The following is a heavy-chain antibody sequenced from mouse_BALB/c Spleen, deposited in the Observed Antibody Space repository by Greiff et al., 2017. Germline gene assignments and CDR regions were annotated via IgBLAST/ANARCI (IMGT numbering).Heavy chain of an antibody. Sequence: EVQLQQSGAELVRPGALVKLSCKASGFNIKDYYMHWVKQRPEQGLEWIGWIDPENGNTIYDPKFQGKASITADTSSNTAYLQLSSLTSEDTAVYYCAREEITTATFAYWGQGTLVTVSA. D-gene: IGHD1-2*01. CDR2: IDPENGNT. CDR3: AREEITTATFAY. CDR1: GFNIKDYY. V-gene: IGHV14-1*02. J-gene: IGHJ3*01.